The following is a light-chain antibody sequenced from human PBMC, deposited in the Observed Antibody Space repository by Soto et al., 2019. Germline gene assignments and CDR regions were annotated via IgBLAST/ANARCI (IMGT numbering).Light chain of an antibody. Sequence: DIQMTQSPSSLSASVGDRVTITCRASQSISSYLNWYQQKQGKXAKLLIYAASSLQSGVPSRFSGSGSGTDGTITISSLQPEDFETYYGQQSYRTPITFGQGTRLETK. CDR1: QSISSY. CDR3: QQSYRTPIT. V-gene: IGKV1-39*01. J-gene: IGKJ5*01. CDR2: AAS.